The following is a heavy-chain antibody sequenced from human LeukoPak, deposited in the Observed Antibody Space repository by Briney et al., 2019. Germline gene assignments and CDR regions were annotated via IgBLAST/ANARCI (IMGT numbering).Heavy chain of an antibody. CDR3: ARLYGYAGDY. CDR2: IYSGGST. V-gene: IGHV3-66*01. Sequence: GGSLRLSCAASGFTFSSYGMHWVRQAPGKGLEWVSVIYSGGSTYYADSVKGRFTISRDNSKNTLYLQMNSLRAEDTAVYYCARLYGYAGDYWGQGTLVTVSS. CDR1: GFTFSSYG. D-gene: IGHD5-18*01. J-gene: IGHJ4*02.